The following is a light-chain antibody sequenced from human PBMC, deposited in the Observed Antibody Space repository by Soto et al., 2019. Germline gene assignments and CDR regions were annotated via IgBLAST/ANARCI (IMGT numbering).Light chain of an antibody. Sequence: QSVLTQPASVSGSPGQSITISCTGTSSDVGGYNYVSWYQQHPGKAPKVMIYDVSNRPSGVSNRFFGSKSGNTASLTISGLQAEDEADYYCGSYTTSSTLVVFGGGTKLTVL. V-gene: IGLV2-14*01. CDR2: DVS. CDR1: SSDVGGYNY. J-gene: IGLJ2*01. CDR3: GSYTTSSTLVV.